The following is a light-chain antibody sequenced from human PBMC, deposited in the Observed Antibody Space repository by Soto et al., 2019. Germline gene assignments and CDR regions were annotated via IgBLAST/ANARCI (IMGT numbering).Light chain of an antibody. V-gene: IGKV1-5*01. J-gene: IGKJ1*01. Sequence: DIPMTQSPSTLSASVGDRVAITCRASQSITTWLAWYQQKPGKAPTLLISDASNLQSGVPSRFSGSGSGTDFTLTISSLQPDDISTYYCHQYDSYPWTYGNGTKVEI. CDR1: QSITTW. CDR2: DAS. CDR3: HQYDSYPWT.